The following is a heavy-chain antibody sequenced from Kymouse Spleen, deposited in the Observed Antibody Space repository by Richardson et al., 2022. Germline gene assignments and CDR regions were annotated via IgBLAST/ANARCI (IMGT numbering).Heavy chain of an antibody. J-gene: IGHJ4*02. Sequence: QVQLVESGGGVVQPGRSLRLSCAASGFTFSSYGMHWVRQAPGKGLEWVAVIWYDGSNKYYADSVKGRFTISRDNSKNTLYLQMNSLRAEDTAVYYCARVYSSSWEGFDYWGQGTLVTVSS. V-gene: IGHV3-33*01. CDR3: ARVYSSSWEGFDY. CDR2: IWYDGSNK. D-gene: IGHD6-13*01. CDR1: GFTFSSYG.